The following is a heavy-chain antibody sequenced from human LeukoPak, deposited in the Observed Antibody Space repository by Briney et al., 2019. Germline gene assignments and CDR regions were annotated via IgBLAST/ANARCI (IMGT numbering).Heavy chain of an antibody. CDR1: GFTFSSYA. CDR2: ISYDGSNK. J-gene: IGHJ4*02. V-gene: IGHV3-30*01. CDR3: ARGEEKATITALDS. D-gene: IGHD5-24*01. Sequence: PGRSLRLSCAASGFTFSSYAMHWVRQAPGKGLEWVAVISYDGSNKYYADSVKGRFTISRDNSKNTLYLQMNSLRAEDTAVYFCARGEEKATITALDSWGQGTLVTVSS.